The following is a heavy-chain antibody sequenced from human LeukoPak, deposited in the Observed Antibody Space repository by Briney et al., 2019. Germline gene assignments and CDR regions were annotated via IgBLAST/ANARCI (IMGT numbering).Heavy chain of an antibody. CDR1: GFTFSSYG. Sequence: GRSLRLSCAASGFTFSSYGMHWVRQAPGKGLEWVAVISYDGSNKYYADSVKGRFTISRDNSKNTLYLQMNSLRAEDTAVYYCAKDQDIVVVVAATDYGGQGTLVTVS. D-gene: IGHD2-15*01. J-gene: IGHJ4*02. CDR2: ISYDGSNK. CDR3: AKDQDIVVVVAATDY. V-gene: IGHV3-30*18.